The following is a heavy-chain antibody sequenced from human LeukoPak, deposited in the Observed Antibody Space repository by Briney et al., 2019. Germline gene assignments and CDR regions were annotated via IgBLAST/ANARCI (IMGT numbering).Heavy chain of an antibody. Sequence: SETLSLTCTVSGGSISSGSYYWSWIRQPAGKGLEWIGRIYTSGSTNYNPSLKSRVTISVDTSKTQFSLNLSSVTAADTAVYYCARGGENYYYDSSGYPDYWGQGTLVTVSS. CDR1: GGSISSGSYY. J-gene: IGHJ4*02. CDR3: ARGGENYYYDSSGYPDY. V-gene: IGHV4-61*02. D-gene: IGHD3-22*01. CDR2: IYTSGST.